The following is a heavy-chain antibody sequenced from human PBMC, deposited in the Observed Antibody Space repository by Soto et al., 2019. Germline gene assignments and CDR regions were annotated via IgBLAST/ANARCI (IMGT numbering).Heavy chain of an antibody. CDR2: IFWDGDK. V-gene: IGHV2-5*02. CDR1: GFSFSTSGMA. D-gene: IGHD2-21*01. CDR3: AFRRNCVPTGGAFDS. J-gene: IGHJ3*02. Sequence: QLTLKESGPTLVKPTQTLTLPCTLSGFSFSTSGMAVGWIRQPPGKAPECLALIFWDGDKRYSPSLKPKLTLTKDTSENHVVLTMTNMDPVDSGAYYCAFRRNCVPTGGAFDSWGRGTEVTVSS.